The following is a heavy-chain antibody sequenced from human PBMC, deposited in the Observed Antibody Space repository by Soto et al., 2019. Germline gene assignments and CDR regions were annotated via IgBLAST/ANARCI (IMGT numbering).Heavy chain of an antibody. J-gene: IGHJ6*02. CDR1: GFSFDDYS. CDR2: FSWDSSTI. D-gene: IGHD6-19*01. V-gene: IGHV3-9*01. CDR3: AKESAGYSSGWHSFDV. Sequence: GGSLRLSCLASGFSFDDYSMHWVRQAPGKGLEWVSGFSWDSSTIGYADSVKGRFTISRDSAKNSLFLQMNSLRGEDTAFYYCAKESAGYSSGWHSFDVWGQGTTVTVSS.